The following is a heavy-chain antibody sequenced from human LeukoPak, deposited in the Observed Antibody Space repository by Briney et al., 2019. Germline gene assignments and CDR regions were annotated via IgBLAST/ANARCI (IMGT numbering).Heavy chain of an antibody. V-gene: IGHV4-34*01. CDR3: ARGRTYYDFWSGYYYYYYYYMDV. J-gene: IGHJ6*03. Sequence: SETLSLTCAVYGGSFSGYYWSWIRQPPGKGLEWIGEINHSGSTNYNTSLKSRVTISVDTSKNQFSLKLSSVTAADTAVYYCARGRTYYDFWSGYYYYYYYYMDVWGKGTTVTVSS. CDR1: GGSFSGYY. D-gene: IGHD3-3*01. CDR2: INHSGST.